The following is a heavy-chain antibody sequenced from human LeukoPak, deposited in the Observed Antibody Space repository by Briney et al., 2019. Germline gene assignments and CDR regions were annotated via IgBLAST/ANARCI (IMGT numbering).Heavy chain of an antibody. Sequence: ASVKVSCKASGYTFTSYGISWVRQAPGQGLEWMGITNPSGGSTSYAQKFQGRVTMTRDTSTSTVYMELSSLRSEDTAVYYCARERVVPERFPYYYGMDVWGQGTTVTVSS. CDR2: TNPSGGST. D-gene: IGHD2-2*01. J-gene: IGHJ6*02. V-gene: IGHV1-46*01. CDR3: ARERVVPERFPYYYGMDV. CDR1: GYTFTSYG.